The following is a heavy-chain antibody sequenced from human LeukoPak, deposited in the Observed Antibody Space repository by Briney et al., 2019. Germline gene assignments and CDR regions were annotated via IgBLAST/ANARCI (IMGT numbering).Heavy chain of an antibody. Sequence: PGGSLRLSCAASGFTFSSYEMNWVRQAPGKGLEWVSYISSSGSTIYYADSVKGRFTISRDNAKNSLYLQMNSLRAEDTAVYYCARTKYDYWFDPWGRGTLVTVSS. J-gene: IGHJ5*02. V-gene: IGHV3-48*03. CDR3: ARTKYDYWFDP. CDR1: GFTFSSYE. D-gene: IGHD3-16*01. CDR2: ISSSGSTI.